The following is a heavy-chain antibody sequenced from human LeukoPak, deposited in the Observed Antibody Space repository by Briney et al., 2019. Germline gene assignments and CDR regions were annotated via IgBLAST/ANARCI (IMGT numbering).Heavy chain of an antibody. D-gene: IGHD6-13*01. V-gene: IGHV3-21*01. J-gene: IGHJ4*02. CDR1: GFSLNTYS. CDR3: AREEGKQQMEAFDY. Sequence: GGSLRLSCAASGFSLNTYSMNWVRRAPGKGLGGVASIGGSSTSICYAGSVKGRFTISRDNAKNSLYLQMNSLRAEDTAVYYCAREEGKQQMEAFDYWGQGTLVTVSS. CDR2: IGGSSTSI.